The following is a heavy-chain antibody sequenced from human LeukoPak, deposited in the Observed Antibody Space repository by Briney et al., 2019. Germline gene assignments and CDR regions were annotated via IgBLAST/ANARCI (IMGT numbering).Heavy chain of an antibody. CDR3: ARLRVTHYYDRSSYDGFDV. D-gene: IGHD3-22*01. CDR1: GGSFSGYY. Sequence: SETLSLTCAVYGGSFSGYYWSWIRQPPGKGLEWIGEINHSGSTNYNPSLKSRVTISVDTSKNQFSLKLNSVTAADTAVYYCARLRVTHYYDRSSYDGFDVWGQGTVVTVSS. CDR2: INHSGST. J-gene: IGHJ3*01. V-gene: IGHV4-34*01.